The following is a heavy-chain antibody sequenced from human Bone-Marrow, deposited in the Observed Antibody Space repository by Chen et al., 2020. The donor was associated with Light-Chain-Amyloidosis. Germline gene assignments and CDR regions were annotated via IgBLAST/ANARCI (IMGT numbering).Heavy chain of an antibody. J-gene: IGHJ6*02. D-gene: IGHD3-22*01. CDR2: ISGSGDST. CDR3: AKVKLSSGYMYYYYGMDV. V-gene: IGHV3-23*01. CDR1: GFTFSSYA. Sequence: EVHLLESGGGLVQPGGSLRLSCAASGFTFSSYAMSWVRQAPGKGLEWVSAISGSGDSTYYADSVKGWFTISRDNSKNTLYLQMNSLRAEDTAVYYCAKVKLSSGYMYYYYGMDVWGQGTTVTVSS.